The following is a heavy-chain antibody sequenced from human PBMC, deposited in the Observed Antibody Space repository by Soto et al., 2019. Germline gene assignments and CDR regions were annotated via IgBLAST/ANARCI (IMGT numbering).Heavy chain of an antibody. CDR3: ARSSSGSYFDY. D-gene: IGHD1-26*01. V-gene: IGHV4-39*01. J-gene: IGHJ4*02. CDR1: GGSISSSNYY. CDR2: IYYSGST. Sequence: SETLSLTCTVSGGSISSSNYYWGWIRQPPGKGLEWIGSIYYSGSTYYNPSLRSRVTISVDTSKNQFSLKLSSVTAADTAVYYCARSSSGSYFDYWGQGTLVTVSS.